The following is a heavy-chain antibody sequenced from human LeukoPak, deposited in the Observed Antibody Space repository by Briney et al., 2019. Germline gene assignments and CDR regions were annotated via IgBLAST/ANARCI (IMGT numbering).Heavy chain of an antibody. J-gene: IGHJ4*02. CDR1: GFTFSSYS. D-gene: IGHD3-16*02. CDR3: ARGRLGELSLPFDY. V-gene: IGHV3-21*01. Sequence: GGSLRLSCAASGFTFSSYSMNWVRQAPGKGLEWVSSISSSSSYIYYADSVKGRFTISRDNAKSSLYLQMNSLRAEDTAVYYCARGRLGELSLPFDYWGQGTLVTVSS. CDR2: ISSSSSYI.